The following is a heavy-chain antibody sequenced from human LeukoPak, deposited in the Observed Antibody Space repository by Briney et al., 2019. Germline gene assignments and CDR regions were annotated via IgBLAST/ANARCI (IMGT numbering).Heavy chain of an antibody. CDR1: GFTFSDYE. V-gene: IGHV3-48*03. Sequence: PGGSLRLSCAASGFTFSDYEMIWVRQAPGKGLEWLSYTSSSGGTIYYADSVKGRFTISRDNAENSLYLQMNSLRAEDTGLYYCGSFGYCSGGSCYRWFDPWGQGTLVTVSS. CDR3: GSFGYCSGGSCYRWFDP. D-gene: IGHD2-15*01. J-gene: IGHJ5*02. CDR2: TSSSGGTI.